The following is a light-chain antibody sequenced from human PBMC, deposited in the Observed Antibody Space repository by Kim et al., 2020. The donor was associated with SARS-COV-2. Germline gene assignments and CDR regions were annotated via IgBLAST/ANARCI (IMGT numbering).Light chain of an antibody. J-gene: IGKJ3*01. CDR2: GAS. CDR1: QSVSSSY. V-gene: IGKV3-20*01. CDR3: QQYGSSPT. Sequence: SLSPGERATLSCRASQSVSSSYLAWYQQKPGQAPRLLIYGASSRATGIPDRFSGSGSGTDFTLTISRLEPEDFVVYYCQQYGSSPTFGPGTNGYQT.